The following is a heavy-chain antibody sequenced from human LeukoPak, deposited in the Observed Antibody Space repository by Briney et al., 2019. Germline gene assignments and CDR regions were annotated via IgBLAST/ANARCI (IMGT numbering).Heavy chain of an antibody. CDR1: GYTFSSYG. Sequence: ASVKVSCKASGYTFSSYGISWVRQAPGQGLEWMGWISAHNGNTKYAQKFQGRVTMTRDTSTSTVYMELSSLRSEDTAVYYCSTGIAVAGTGDSTGWFDPWGQGTLVTVSS. D-gene: IGHD6-19*01. J-gene: IGHJ5*02. CDR3: STGIAVAGTGDSTGWFDP. V-gene: IGHV1-18*01. CDR2: ISAHNGNT.